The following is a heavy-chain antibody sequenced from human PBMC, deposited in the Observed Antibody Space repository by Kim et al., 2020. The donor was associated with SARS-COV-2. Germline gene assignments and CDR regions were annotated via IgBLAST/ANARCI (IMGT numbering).Heavy chain of an antibody. V-gene: IGHV4-34*01. D-gene: IGHD3-10*01. Sequence: SETLSLTCAVYGGSFSGYYWSWIRQPPGKGLEWIGEINHSGSTNYNPSLKSRLTISVDTSKNQFSLKLSSVTAADTAVYYCARGRITMVRGYYFDYWGQGTLVTVSS. CDR3: ARGRITMVRGYYFDY. CDR1: GGSFSGYY. J-gene: IGHJ4*02. CDR2: INHSGST.